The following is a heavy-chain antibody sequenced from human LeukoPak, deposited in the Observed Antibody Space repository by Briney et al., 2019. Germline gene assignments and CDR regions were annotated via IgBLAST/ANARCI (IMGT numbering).Heavy chain of an antibody. CDR1: GFTFGDHA. D-gene: IGHD1-1*01. CDR3: ARVERLGFDY. Sequence: GGSLRLSCTASGFTFGDHAMSWVRQAPGKGLEWVGFIRSKAYGGTTEYAASVKGRFTISRDNAKNSLYLQMNSLRAEDTAVYYCARVERLGFDYWGQGTLVTVSS. V-gene: IGHV3-49*04. J-gene: IGHJ4*02. CDR2: IRSKAYGGTT.